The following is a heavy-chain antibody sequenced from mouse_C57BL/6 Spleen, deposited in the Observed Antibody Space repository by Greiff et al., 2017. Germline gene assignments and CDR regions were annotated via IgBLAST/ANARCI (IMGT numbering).Heavy chain of an antibody. D-gene: IGHD2-3*01. J-gene: IGHJ2*01. CDR1: GYTFTDYN. V-gene: IGHV1-18*01. Sequence: VQLKQSGPELVKPGASVKIPCKASGYTFTDYNMDWVKQSPGKSLEWIGDINPNNGGTIYNQKFKGKATLTVDKSSSTAYMELRSLTSEDTAVYYCARKDDGYNDDWGKGTTLTVSS. CDR2: INPNNGGT. CDR3: ARKDDGYNDD.